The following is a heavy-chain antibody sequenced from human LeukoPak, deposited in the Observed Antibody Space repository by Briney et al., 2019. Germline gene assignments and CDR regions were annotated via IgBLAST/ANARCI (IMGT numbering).Heavy chain of an antibody. Sequence: ESGPALVKPTQTLTLTCTFSGFSLSTSGMCVSWIRQPPGKALEWLARIDWDDDKYYSTYLKTRLTISKDTSKNQVVLTMTNVNPEDTATYYRARTAGGNSYFYYMDVWGKGTTVTVSS. D-gene: IGHD4-23*01. CDR1: GFSLSTSGMC. CDR2: IDWDDDK. CDR3: ARTAGGNSYFYYMDV. V-gene: IGHV2-70*11. J-gene: IGHJ6*03.